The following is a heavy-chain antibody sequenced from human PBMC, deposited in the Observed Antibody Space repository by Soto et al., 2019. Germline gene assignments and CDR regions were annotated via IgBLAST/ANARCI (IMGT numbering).Heavy chain of an antibody. CDR1: GYSFSFYW. J-gene: IGHJ3*02. CDR3: ATAYVYDFENSNYYRDAFDI. Sequence: GESLKISCKASGYSFSFYWIGWVRQMPGKGLEWMAIMYPDDSDTRYSPSFEAHVTISADKSTSTAFLQWSSLKASDTAMYYCATAYVYDFENSNYYRDAFDIWGQGTLVTVSS. V-gene: IGHV5-51*01. CDR2: MYPDDSDT. D-gene: IGHD3-22*01.